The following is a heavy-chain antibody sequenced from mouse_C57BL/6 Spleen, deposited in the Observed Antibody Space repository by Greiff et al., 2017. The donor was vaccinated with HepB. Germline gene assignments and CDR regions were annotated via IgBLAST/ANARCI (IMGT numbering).Heavy chain of an antibody. D-gene: IGHD1-1*02. CDR3: ARHGYDYYAMDY. CDR2: ISGGGGNT. J-gene: IGHJ4*01. Sequence: EVQGVESGGGLVKPGGSLKLSCAASGFTFSSYTMSWVLQTPEKRLEWVATISGGGGNTYYPDSVKGRFTISRDNAKNTLYLQMSSLRSEDTALYYCARHGYDYYAMDYWGQGTSVTVSS. CDR1: GFTFSSYT. V-gene: IGHV5-9*01.